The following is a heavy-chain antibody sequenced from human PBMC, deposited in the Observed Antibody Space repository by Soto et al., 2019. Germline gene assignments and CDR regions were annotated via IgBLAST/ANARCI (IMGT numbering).Heavy chain of an antibody. Sequence: GGSLRLSCAAFGFKISSSSMNWVRQAPGKGLEWVSAVSGSGDSTFYADSVKGRLTISRDNSKNTLYLQMNSLRAEDTAVYYCAKIKIGYDFWSVPDYWGQGTLVTVSS. D-gene: IGHD3-3*01. CDR1: GFKISSSS. CDR2: VSGSGDST. J-gene: IGHJ4*02. CDR3: AKIKIGYDFWSVPDY. V-gene: IGHV3-23*01.